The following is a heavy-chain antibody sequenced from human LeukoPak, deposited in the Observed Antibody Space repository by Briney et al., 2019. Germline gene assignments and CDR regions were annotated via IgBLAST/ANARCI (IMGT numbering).Heavy chain of an antibody. Sequence: YPSETLSLTGDVSGGSITQTNYWTWVRQPPGKGLEWIEDVNLQGSTNYNPSLMRRVAISVGTSANHVSLQLTSVTAADTAVYYCAREGGPYRPLDYSGQGTLVTVSS. CDR3: AREGGPYRPLDY. V-gene: IGHV4-4*02. J-gene: IGHJ4*02. CDR2: VNLQGST. CDR1: GGSITQTNY.